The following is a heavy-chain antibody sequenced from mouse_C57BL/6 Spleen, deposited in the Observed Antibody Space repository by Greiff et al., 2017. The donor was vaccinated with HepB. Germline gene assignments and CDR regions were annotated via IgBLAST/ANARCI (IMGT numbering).Heavy chain of an antibody. Sequence: VQLVESGGGLVQPGGSLKLSCAASGFTFSDYYMYWVRQTPEKRLEWVAYISNGGGSTYYPDTVKGRFTISRDNAKNTLYLQMSRLKSEDTAMYYCARSYDGGYFDVWGTGTTVTVSS. CDR1: GFTFSDYY. CDR3: ARSYDGGYFDV. D-gene: IGHD2-3*01. J-gene: IGHJ1*03. V-gene: IGHV5-12*01. CDR2: ISNGGGST.